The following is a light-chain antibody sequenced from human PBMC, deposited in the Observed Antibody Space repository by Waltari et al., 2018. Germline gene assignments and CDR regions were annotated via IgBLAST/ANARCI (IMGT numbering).Light chain of an antibody. CDR2: GAS. CDR3: HQYHSAPLT. V-gene: IGKV3-15*01. CDR1: QTIGRS. Sequence: ETVVTQSPATLSVSPGARATLSCRTSQTIGRSLAWYQQKPGQAPRLVIYGASIRATGIPPRFSGSGSETEFALTISGLQSEDFAVYYCHQYHSAPLTFGGGTKVEIK. J-gene: IGKJ4*01.